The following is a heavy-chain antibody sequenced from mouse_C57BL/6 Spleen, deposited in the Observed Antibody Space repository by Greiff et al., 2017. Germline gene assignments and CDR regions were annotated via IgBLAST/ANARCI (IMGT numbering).Heavy chain of an antibody. J-gene: IGHJ3*01. D-gene: IGHD2-4*01. V-gene: IGHV14-3*01. CDR2: IDPANGNT. CDR3: ASPQYDYDGPFAY. CDR1: GFNIKNTY. Sequence: VQLQQSVAELVRPGASVKLSCTASGFNIKNTYMHWVKQRPEQGLEWIGRIDPANGNTKSAPKFPGKATITADPSSNTAYLQLSSLTSEDTAIYYCASPQYDYDGPFAYWGQGTLVTVSA.